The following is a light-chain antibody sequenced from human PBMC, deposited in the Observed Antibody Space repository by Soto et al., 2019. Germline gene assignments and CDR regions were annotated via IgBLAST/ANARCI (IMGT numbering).Light chain of an antibody. Sequence: DIQMTQAPSTLSASVVDIVTIASRASQSTKSWLAWYQQKPGKAPKLLIYEASSLESGVPSRFGGSGSGTEFTLTISSLQPDDFATYYCQQSYSTPRTFGQGTKVDIK. CDR1: QSTKSW. CDR3: QQSYSTPRT. J-gene: IGKJ1*01. CDR2: EAS. V-gene: IGKV1-5*03.